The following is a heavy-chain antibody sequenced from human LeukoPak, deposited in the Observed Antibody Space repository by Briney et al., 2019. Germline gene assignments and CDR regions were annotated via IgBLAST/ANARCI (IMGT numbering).Heavy chain of an antibody. CDR2: ISSSGSYI. D-gene: IGHD1-1*01. J-gene: IGHJ3*02. CDR3: ARNSETRDAFDI. Sequence: GGSLRLSCAASGFTFSSYSMNWVRQAPGKGLEWVSSISSSGSYIYYADSVKGRFTISRDNANNSLYLQMNSLRAEDTAVYYCARNSETRDAFDIWGQGTMVTVSS. CDR1: GFTFSSYS. V-gene: IGHV3-21*01.